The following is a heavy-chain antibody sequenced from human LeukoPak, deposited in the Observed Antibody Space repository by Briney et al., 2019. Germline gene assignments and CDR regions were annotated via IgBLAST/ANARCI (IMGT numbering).Heavy chain of an antibody. V-gene: IGHV4-59*08. CDR2: IYYSGST. CDR3: ARHPTALVSYGFDP. D-gene: IGHD5-18*01. Sequence: PETLSLTCTVSGGYFSNYYWSWIRQPPGKGLEWIGYIYYSGSTNYNPSLKSRVTISVDTSKNQFSLNLSSVTAADTAVYYCARHPTALVSYGFDPWGQGTLVTVSS. J-gene: IGHJ5*02. CDR1: GGYFSNYY.